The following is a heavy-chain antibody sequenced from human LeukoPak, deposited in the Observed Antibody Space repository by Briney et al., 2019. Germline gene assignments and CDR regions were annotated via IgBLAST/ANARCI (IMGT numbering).Heavy chain of an antibody. J-gene: IGHJ4*02. Sequence: ASVKVSCKASGYTFTSYAMHWVRQAPGQRLEWMGWINAGNGNTKYSQKFQGRVTITADESTSTAYMELSSLRSEDTAVYYCARDPGHCSGGSCYSRPYWGQGTLVTVSS. CDR2: INAGNGNT. CDR3: ARDPGHCSGGSCYSRPY. V-gene: IGHV1-3*01. CDR1: GYTFTSYA. D-gene: IGHD2-15*01.